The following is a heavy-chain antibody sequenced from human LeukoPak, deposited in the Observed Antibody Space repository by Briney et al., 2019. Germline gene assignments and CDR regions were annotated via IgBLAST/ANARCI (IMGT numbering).Heavy chain of an antibody. J-gene: IGHJ6*02. CDR3: ARRLGGLDV. V-gene: IGHV3-21*01. Sequence: GGSLRLSCAASGFTFSSYSMNWVRQAPGKGLEWVSSISSSSSYIAYADSVKGRFTISRDNAKNSLYLQMNSLRAEDTAVYYCARRLGGLDVRGQGTTVTVSS. CDR2: ISSSSSYI. D-gene: IGHD1-26*01. CDR1: GFTFSSYS.